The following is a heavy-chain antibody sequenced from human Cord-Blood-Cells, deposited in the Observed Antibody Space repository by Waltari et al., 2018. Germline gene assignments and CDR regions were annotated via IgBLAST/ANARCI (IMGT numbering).Heavy chain of an antibody. CDR1: GGSISSSSYY. D-gene: IGHD2-15*01. CDR3: ARHRVVNDAFDI. J-gene: IGHJ3*02. Sequence: QLQLQESGPGLVKPSETLSLTCTVSGGSISSSSYYWGWIRQPPGKGLEWIGSIYYSGSTYYNPSLKRRVTISVDTSKNQFSLKLSSVTAADTAGYYCARHRVVNDAFDIWGQGTMVTDSS. CDR2: IYYSGST. V-gene: IGHV4-39*01.